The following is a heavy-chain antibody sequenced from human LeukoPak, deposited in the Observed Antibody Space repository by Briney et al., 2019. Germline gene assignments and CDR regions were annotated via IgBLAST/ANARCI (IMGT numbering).Heavy chain of an antibody. D-gene: IGHD3-10*01. CDR2: ISGSGGST. Sequence: PGGSLRLSCAASGFTFSSYAMSWVRQAPGKGLEWVSAISGSGGSTYYADSVKGRFTISRDNSKNTLYLQMNSLRAEDTAVYYCARDAEYYGSGSYLFDYWGQGTLVTVSS. CDR3: ARDAEYYGSGSYLFDY. CDR1: GFTFSSYA. J-gene: IGHJ4*02. V-gene: IGHV3-23*01.